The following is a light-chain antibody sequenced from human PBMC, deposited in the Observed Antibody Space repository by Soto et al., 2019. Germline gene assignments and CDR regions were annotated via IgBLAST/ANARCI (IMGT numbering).Light chain of an antibody. J-gene: IGKJ1*01. V-gene: IGKV1-5*01. CDR3: QQYNTYAWT. CDR2: DAS. Sequence: DIQMTQSPSTLSASVADTVTITCRASQSISGSLAWYQQKPGGPPNLLIYDASSLQSGVPSRFSGSGSGTEFTLTISSLQPDDFATFYCQQYNTYAWTFGQGTKVEIK. CDR1: QSISGS.